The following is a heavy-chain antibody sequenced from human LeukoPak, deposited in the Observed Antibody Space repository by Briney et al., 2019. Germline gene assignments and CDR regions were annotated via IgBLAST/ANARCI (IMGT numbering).Heavy chain of an antibody. D-gene: IGHD6-13*01. J-gene: IGHJ4*02. CDR3: ARQNPGIAAAGTGEFDY. V-gene: IGHV4-39*01. Sequence: SETLSLTCTVSGGSISSSSYYWGWIRQPPGKGLEWIGSIYYSGSTYYNPSLKSRVTISVDTSKNQFSLKLSSVTAADTAVYYCARQNPGIAAAGTGEFDYWGQGTLVTVSS. CDR2: IYYSGST. CDR1: GGSISSSSYY.